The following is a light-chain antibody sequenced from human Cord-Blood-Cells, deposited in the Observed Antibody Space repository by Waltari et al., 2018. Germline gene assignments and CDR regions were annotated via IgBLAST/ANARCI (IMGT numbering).Light chain of an antibody. CDR1: SSDVGGYNY. V-gene: IGLV2-14*01. Sequence: QSALTQPASVSGSPGQSITISCTGTSSDVGGYNYVSWYQQHPGQASKLMIYDVSNRPSGVSNRFSGSKSGNTDSLTISGLQAEDEADYYCSSYTSSSTLVVFGGGTKLTVL. J-gene: IGLJ2*01. CDR2: DVS. CDR3: SSYTSSSTLVV.